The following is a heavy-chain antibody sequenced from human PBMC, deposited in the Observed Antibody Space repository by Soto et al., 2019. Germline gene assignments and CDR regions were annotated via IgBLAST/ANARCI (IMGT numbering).Heavy chain of an antibody. CDR2: ISDSDGST. J-gene: IGHJ3*01. CDR3: AKVLVTASYSLDF. Sequence: GGSLRLSCAASGFTFSSYTMSWVRQAPGKGLEWVSGISDSDGSTYYADSVKGRVTISRDNSKNTLYLQMNSLRAEDTALYYCAKVLVTASYSLDFWGQGTMVTVSS. D-gene: IGHD2-21*02. CDR1: GFTFSSYT. V-gene: IGHV3-23*01.